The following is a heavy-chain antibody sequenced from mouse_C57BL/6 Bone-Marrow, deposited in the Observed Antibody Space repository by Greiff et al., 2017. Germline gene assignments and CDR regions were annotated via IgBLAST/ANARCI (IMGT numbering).Heavy chain of an antibody. V-gene: IGHV5-6*01. J-gene: IGHJ3*01. Sequence: EVKLMESGGDLVKPGGSLKLSCAASGFTFSSYGMSWVRQTPDKRLEWVATISSGGSYTYYPDSVKGRFTISRDNAKNTQYLQMSSLKSEDAAMYYCARHDGYYVGFAYWGQGNLVTVTA. CDR2: ISSGGSYT. CDR3: ARHDGYYVGFAY. CDR1: GFTFSSYG. D-gene: IGHD2-3*01.